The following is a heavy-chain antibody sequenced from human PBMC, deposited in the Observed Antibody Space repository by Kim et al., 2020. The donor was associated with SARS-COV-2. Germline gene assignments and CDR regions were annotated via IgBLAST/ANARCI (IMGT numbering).Heavy chain of an antibody. Sequence: YYAGSGKGRFTISRDNSKNTLYLQMNSLRAEDTAVYYCAKGSGSPYGMDVWGQGTTVTVSS. V-gene: IGHV3-23*01. D-gene: IGHD6-13*01. J-gene: IGHJ6*02. CDR3: AKGSGSPYGMDV.